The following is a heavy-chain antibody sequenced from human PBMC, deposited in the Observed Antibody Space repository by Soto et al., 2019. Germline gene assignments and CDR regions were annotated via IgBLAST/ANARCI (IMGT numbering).Heavy chain of an antibody. D-gene: IGHD3-22*01. CDR3: AKSRLPWDSSGYTDY. CDR2: ISYDGSNK. CDR1: GFTFSSYG. V-gene: IGHV3-30*18. Sequence: QVQLVESGGGVVQPGRSLRLSCAASGFTFSSYGMHWVRQAPGKGLEWVAVISYDGSNKYYADSVKGRFTISRDNSKNTLYLQMNSLRAEDTAVYYCAKSRLPWDSSGYTDYWGQGTLVTVSS. J-gene: IGHJ4*02.